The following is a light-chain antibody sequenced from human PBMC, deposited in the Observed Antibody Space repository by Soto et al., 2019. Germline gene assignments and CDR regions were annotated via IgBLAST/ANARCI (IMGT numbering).Light chain of an antibody. CDR2: DVS. J-gene: IGLJ1*01. Sequence: QSVLTQPASVSGSPGHSITISCTGTGRDVGTYNYVSWYQHHPGKAPKLIIYDVSSRPSGVSHRFSGSKSGNTASLAISGLLSEDEADYFCSTYTGSNPSYVFGTGTKVTVL. CDR3: STYTGSNPSYV. CDR1: GRDVGTYNY. V-gene: IGLV2-14*03.